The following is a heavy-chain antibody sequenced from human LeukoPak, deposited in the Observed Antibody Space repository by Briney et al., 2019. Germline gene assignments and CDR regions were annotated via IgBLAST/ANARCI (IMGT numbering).Heavy chain of an antibody. J-gene: IGHJ4*02. V-gene: IGHV3-21*01. CDR1: GFTFNTFN. D-gene: IGHD3-9*01. CDR3: ARGHYDVLAPSNKWTPDY. Sequence: GGSLRLSCAASGFTFNTFNMNWVRQAPGKGLEWVSSITRGGYYIYCGDSVKGRFTTSSDNAKNSLSLQLNSLRGEDTAAYYCARGHYDVLAPSNKWTPDYWGQGNLVTVSS. CDR2: ITRGGYYI.